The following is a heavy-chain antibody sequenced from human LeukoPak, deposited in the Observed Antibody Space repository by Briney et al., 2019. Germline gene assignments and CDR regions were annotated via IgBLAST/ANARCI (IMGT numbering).Heavy chain of an antibody. CDR1: GGSINSAGYS. CDR2: IYYSGST. Sequence: SETLSLTCAVSGGSINSAGYSWSWIRQHPGKGLEWIGYIYYSGSTYYNPSLKSRVTISVDTSKNQFSLKLSSVTAADTAVYYCARGPAMGYYYYYGMDVWGQGTTVTVSS. D-gene: IGHD5-18*01. V-gene: IGHV4-31*11. CDR3: ARGPAMGYYYYYGMDV. J-gene: IGHJ6*02.